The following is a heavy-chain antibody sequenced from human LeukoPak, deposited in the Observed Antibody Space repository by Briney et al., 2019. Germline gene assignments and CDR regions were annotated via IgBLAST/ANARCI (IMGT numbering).Heavy chain of an antibody. CDR3: ARGRGLDW. D-gene: IGHD6-25*01. CDR2: SNSDGSST. CDR1: GFTFRSHW. Sequence: GGSLRLSCAASGFTFRSHWMHWVRQAPGKGLVWVSRSNSDGSSTNYADSVKGRFTISRDNAQNSLYLQMNSLRAEDTAVYYCARGRGLDWWGQGTLVTVSS. J-gene: IGHJ4*02. V-gene: IGHV3-74*01.